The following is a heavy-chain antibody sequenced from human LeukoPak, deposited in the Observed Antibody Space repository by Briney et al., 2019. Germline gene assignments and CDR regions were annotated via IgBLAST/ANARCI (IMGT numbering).Heavy chain of an antibody. CDR1: GFIVNTNY. D-gene: IGHD6-19*01. J-gene: IGHJ4*02. Sequence: PGGSLRLSCAASGFIVNTNYMTWVRQAPGRGLEWVSFIYADGNTYYADSVKGRFTISRDNSKNTLYLQMNSLRAEDTALYYCARVSYSSGWYTHDYWGQGTLVTVSS. V-gene: IGHV3-53*01. CDR2: IYADGNT. CDR3: ARVSYSSGWYTHDY.